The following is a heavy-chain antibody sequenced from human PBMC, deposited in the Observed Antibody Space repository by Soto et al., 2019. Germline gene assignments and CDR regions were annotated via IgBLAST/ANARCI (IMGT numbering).Heavy chain of an antibody. Sequence: PGGSLILSCAASGFTFSSYAMSWVRQAPGKGLEWVSVISASGSSTFYADSVKGRFTISRDNSKNTLYLQMNSLRGDDTAVYYCAKGPTTVTTRWFDPWGQGTLVTVSS. CDR1: GFTFSSYA. CDR2: ISASGSST. V-gene: IGHV3-23*01. D-gene: IGHD4-17*01. CDR3: AKGPTTVTTRWFDP. J-gene: IGHJ5*02.